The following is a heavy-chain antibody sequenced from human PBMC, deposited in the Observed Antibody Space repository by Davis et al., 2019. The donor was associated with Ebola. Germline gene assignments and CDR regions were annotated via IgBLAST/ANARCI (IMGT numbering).Heavy chain of an antibody. Sequence: GGSLRLSCAASGFIFSSYALTWVRQAPGKGLEWVSAISGSGGSTYYADSVKGRFTISRDNAKNSLYLQMNTLRVEDTAIYYCVPGTWIRGQGTLVTVSS. CDR2: ISGSGGST. CDR1: GFIFSSYA. D-gene: IGHD5-18*01. V-gene: IGHV3-23*01. CDR3: VPGTWI. J-gene: IGHJ4*02.